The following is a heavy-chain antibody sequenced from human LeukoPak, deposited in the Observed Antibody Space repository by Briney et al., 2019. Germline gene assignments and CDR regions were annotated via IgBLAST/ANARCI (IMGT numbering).Heavy chain of an antibody. J-gene: IGHJ3*02. CDR1: GFTFDKYG. Sequence: GGSLRLSCAASGFTFDKYGMCWVRQTPGKGLEWVTSISAADGRTYYGDSVKGRFTISRDNSMNTVYLQMNSLRAEDSAIYFCVKDWTREASGLGDTFHIWGQGTTVTVSS. CDR3: VKDWTREASGLGDTFHI. D-gene: IGHD4-17*01. CDR2: ISAADGRT. V-gene: IGHV3-23*01.